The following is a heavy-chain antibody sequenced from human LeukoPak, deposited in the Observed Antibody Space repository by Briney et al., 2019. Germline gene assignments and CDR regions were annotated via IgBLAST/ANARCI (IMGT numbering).Heavy chain of an antibody. CDR1: GFIFKTYA. Sequence: GGSLRLSCAASGFIFKTYAMHWVRQAPGKGLEWVSSISSSSSYIYYADSVKGRFTISRDNAKNSLYLQMNSLRAEDTAAYYCARDLTTMIRGPLDYWGQRGMVTVSS. D-gene: IGHD3-10*01. CDR2: ISSSSSYI. J-gene: IGHJ4*02. V-gene: IGHV3-21*01. CDR3: ARDLTTMIRGPLDY.